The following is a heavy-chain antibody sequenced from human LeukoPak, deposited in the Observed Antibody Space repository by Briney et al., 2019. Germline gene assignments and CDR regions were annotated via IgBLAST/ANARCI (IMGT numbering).Heavy chain of an antibody. CDR3: AKDRTEVGPTNCPY. D-gene: IGHD1-26*01. V-gene: IGHV3-23*01. J-gene: IGHJ1*01. CDR2: MSVSGSNT. CDR1: GVTFRNYA. Sequence: GGSLTLSCAVSGVTFRNYAFSWGRQAPGKGLGWVSIMSVSGSNTHYADSVEGRFTISRDNSKNTHYLEMNSLRVEDTDLYYCAKDRTEVGPTNCPYGGQGTLVTVPS.